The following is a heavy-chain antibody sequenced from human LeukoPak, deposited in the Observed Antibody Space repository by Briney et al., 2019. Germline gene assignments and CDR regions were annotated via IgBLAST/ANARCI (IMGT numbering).Heavy chain of an antibody. Sequence: PETLSLTCTVSGGSISSYYWSWIRQPPGKGLEWIGYIYYSGSTNYNPSLKSRVTISVDTSKNQFSLKLSSVTAADTAVYYCARERGGSSRYFDYWGQGTLVTVSS. D-gene: IGHD6-13*01. CDR2: IYYSGST. V-gene: IGHV4-59*01. CDR3: ARERGGSSRYFDY. CDR1: GGSISSYY. J-gene: IGHJ4*02.